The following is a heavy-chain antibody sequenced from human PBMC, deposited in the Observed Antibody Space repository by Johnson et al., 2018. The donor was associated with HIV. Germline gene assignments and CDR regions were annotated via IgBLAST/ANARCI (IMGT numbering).Heavy chain of an antibody. J-gene: IGHJ3*02. CDR3: AREQYGGNSNAGDGFDI. CDR2: ISSSGSTI. D-gene: IGHD4-23*01. Sequence: QVQLVESGGGVVQPGRSLRLSCAASGFTFSDYYMSWIRQAPGKGLEWVSYISSSGSTIYYADSVKGRFTISRDNAKNSLYLQMNNLRAEDTAVYYCAREQYGGNSNAGDGFDIWGQGTMVTVSS. CDR1: GFTFSDYY. V-gene: IGHV3-11*04.